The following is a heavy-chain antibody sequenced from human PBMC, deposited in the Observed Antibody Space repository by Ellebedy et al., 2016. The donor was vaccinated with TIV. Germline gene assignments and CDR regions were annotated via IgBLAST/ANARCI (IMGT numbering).Heavy chain of an antibody. CDR3: AKGSNYYYYYGMDV. Sequence: PGGSLRLSCSASGFTFSSYAMHWVRQAPGKGLEYVSAISSNGGSTYYADSVKGRFTISRDNAKNSLYLQMNSLRAEDMALYYCAKGSNYYYYYGMDVWGQGTTVTVSS. V-gene: IGHV3-64*04. CDR2: ISSNGGST. J-gene: IGHJ6*02. CDR1: GFTFSSYA.